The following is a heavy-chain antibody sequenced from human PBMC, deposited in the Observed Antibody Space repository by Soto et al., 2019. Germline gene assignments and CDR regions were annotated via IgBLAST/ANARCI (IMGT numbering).Heavy chain of an antibody. CDR1: GFTFSSYA. V-gene: IGHV3-30-3*01. CDR2: ISYDGSNK. J-gene: IGHJ4*02. Sequence: RLSCAASGFTFSSYAMHWVRQAPGKGLEWVAVISYDGSNKYYADSVKGRFTISRDNSKNTLYLQMNSLRAEDTAVYYCARGCSTSCYYDYWGQGTLVTVSS. D-gene: IGHD2-2*01. CDR3: ARGCSTSCYYDY.